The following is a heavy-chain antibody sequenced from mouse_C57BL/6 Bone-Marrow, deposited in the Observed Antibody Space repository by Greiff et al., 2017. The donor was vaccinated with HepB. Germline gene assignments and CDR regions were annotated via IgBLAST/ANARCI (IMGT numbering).Heavy chain of an antibody. CDR2: IYWDDDK. CDR3: ARRASCCAVDY. V-gene: IGHV8-12*01. J-gene: IGHJ4*01. Sequence: QVTLKECGPGILQSSQTLSLSCSFSGFSLSTSGMGVSWIRQPSGKGLEWLAHIYWDDDKRYNPSLKSLLTISKDTSRNQVFLKITSVDTADTATCYGARRASCCAVDYWGQGTSVTVSS. CDR1: GFSLSTSGMG. D-gene: IGHD1-1*01.